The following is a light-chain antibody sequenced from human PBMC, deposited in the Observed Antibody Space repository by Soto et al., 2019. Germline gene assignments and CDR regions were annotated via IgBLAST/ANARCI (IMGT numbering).Light chain of an antibody. V-gene: IGKV1-5*01. CDR1: QSISSW. CDR2: DAS. CDR3: QQYNSYSQT. Sequence: DLQMTQSPSPLSASVGDRVTITCRARQSISSWLAWYQQKPGKAPKLLIYDASSLESGVTSRFSGIGSGTEFTLTISSLQPDDFATYYCQQYNSYSQTFGQGTKVEIK. J-gene: IGKJ1*01.